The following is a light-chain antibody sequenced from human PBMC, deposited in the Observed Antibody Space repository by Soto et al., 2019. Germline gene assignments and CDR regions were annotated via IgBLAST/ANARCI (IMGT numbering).Light chain of an antibody. Sequence: AIRMTQSPSSLSASTGDRVTITCRASQGISSYLAGYQQKPGKAPKLLINAASTLQSGVPSRFSGSGSGTDFTLTISCLQSEDFATYYCQQYYSYPFTFGQGTKLEIK. J-gene: IGKJ2*01. CDR1: QGISSY. V-gene: IGKV1-8*01. CDR2: AAS. CDR3: QQYYSYPFT.